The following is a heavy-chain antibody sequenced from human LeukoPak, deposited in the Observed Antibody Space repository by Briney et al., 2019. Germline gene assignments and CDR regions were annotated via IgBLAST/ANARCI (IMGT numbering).Heavy chain of an antibody. CDR1: GFTFSSYW. J-gene: IGHJ4*02. V-gene: IGHV4-34*01. CDR2: INHSGST. Sequence: TGGSLRLSCAASGFTFSSYWMSWIRQPPGKGLEWIGEINHSGSTNYNPSLKSRVTISVDTSKNQFSLKLSSVTAADTAVYYCARSRPYCSSTSCYRYFDYWGQRTLVTVSS. D-gene: IGHD2-2*02. CDR3: ARSRPYCSSTSCYRYFDY.